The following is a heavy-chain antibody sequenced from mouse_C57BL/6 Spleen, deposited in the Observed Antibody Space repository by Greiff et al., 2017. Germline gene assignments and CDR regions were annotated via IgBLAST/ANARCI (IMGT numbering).Heavy chain of an antibody. Sequence: EVQGVESGGGLVQPKGSLKLSCAASGFTFNTYAMHWVRQAPGKGLEWVARIRSKSSNYATYYADSVNDRFTISRDDSQSMLYLQMNNLKTEDTAMYYCVRGSSYAGYFDVWGTGTTVTVSS. D-gene: IGHD1-1*01. CDR2: IRSKSSNYAT. CDR1: GFTFNTYA. CDR3: VRGSSYAGYFDV. J-gene: IGHJ1*03. V-gene: IGHV10-3*01.